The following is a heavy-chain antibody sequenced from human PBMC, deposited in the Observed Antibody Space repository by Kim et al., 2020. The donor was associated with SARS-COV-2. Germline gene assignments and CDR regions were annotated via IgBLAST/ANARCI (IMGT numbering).Heavy chain of an antibody. Sequence: GGSLRLSCAASGFTFSSYSMNWVRQAPGKGLEWVSSISSSSSYIYYADSVKGRFTISRDNAKNSLYLQMNSLRAEDTAVYYCARDNKQQLVLYYYYYYGMDVWGQGTTVTVSS. D-gene: IGHD6-13*01. CDR2: ISSSSSYI. CDR1: GFTFSSYS. CDR3: ARDNKQQLVLYYYYYYGMDV. J-gene: IGHJ6*02. V-gene: IGHV3-21*01.